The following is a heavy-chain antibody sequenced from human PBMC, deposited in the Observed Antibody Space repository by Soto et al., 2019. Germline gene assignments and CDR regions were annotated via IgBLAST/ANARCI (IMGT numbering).Heavy chain of an antibody. CDR2: INPNSGGT. CDR3: ARNGGWYFGPRYGGMDV. J-gene: IGHJ6*02. D-gene: IGHD6-19*01. Sequence: ASVKVSCKASGYTFTGYYMHWVRQAPGQGLEWMGWINPNSGGTNYAQKFQGWVTMTRDTSISTAYMELSRLRSDDTAVYYCARNGGWYFGPRYGGMDVWGQGTTVTVSS. CDR1: GYTFTGYY. V-gene: IGHV1-2*04.